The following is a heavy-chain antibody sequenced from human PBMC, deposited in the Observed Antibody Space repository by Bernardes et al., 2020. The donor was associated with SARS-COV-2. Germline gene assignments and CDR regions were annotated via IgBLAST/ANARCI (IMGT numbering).Heavy chain of an antibody. Sequence: CLSRSCTASGFTFDDLAVHWVGPSPGNGLEWISGISWNSGSIGYAASVKGRFTISRDNAKNSLYLQMNSLRPDDTALYYCAKDYETGELGIAVEGYCGHWGQGTLVTVSS. D-gene: IGHD6-19*01. V-gene: IGHV3-9*01. CDR3: AKDYETGELGIAVEGYCGH. J-gene: IGHJ4*02. CDR2: ISWNSGSI. CDR1: GFTFDDLA.